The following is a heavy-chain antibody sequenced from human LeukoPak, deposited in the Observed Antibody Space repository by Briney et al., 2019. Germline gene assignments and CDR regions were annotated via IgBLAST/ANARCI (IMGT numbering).Heavy chain of an antibody. J-gene: IGHJ4*02. CDR2: INPHSGGT. Sequence: ASVKVSCKASGYTFTGYYLHWVRQAPGQGLEWMGWINPHSGGTNYAQKFQGRVTMTRDTSISTAYMELSRLRSDDTAVYYCARAGIVGVPAAIGYYWGQGTLVTVSS. D-gene: IGHD2-2*02. V-gene: IGHV1-2*02. CDR3: ARAGIVGVPAAIGYY. CDR1: GYTFTGYY.